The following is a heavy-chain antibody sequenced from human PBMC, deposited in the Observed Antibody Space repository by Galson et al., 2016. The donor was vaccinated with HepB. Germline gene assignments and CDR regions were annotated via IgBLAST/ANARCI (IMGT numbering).Heavy chain of an antibody. D-gene: IGHD4-11*01. CDR2: MYYGGSF. Sequence: SETLSLTCTVSGPSVSSGNYYWSWIRQPPGKGLEYIGYMYYGGSFNYNPALKSRATISLDTSEQQFSLNLSSVTAADTAVYYCASLTVTTFRGWFDAWGQGTLVTVSS. J-gene: IGHJ5*02. CDR1: GPSVSSGNYY. CDR3: ASLTVTTFRGWFDA. V-gene: IGHV4-61*01.